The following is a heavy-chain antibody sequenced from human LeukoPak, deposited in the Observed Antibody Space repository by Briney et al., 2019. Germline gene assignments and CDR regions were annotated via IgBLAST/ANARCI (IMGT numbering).Heavy chain of an antibody. D-gene: IGHD2-8*01. V-gene: IGHV1-2*02. CDR3: ARDMLYWREPGNWFDP. CDR1: GGTFSSYA. CDR2: INPNSGGT. Sequence: ASVKVSCKASGGTFSSYAISWVRQAPGQGLEWMGWINPNSGGTNYAQKFQGRVTMTRDTSISTAYMELSRLRSDDTAVYYCARDMLYWREPGNWFDPWGQGTLVTVSS. J-gene: IGHJ5*02.